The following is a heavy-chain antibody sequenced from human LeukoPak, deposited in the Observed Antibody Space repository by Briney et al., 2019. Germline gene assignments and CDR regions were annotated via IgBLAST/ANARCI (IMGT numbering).Heavy chain of an antibody. J-gene: IGHJ4*02. CDR3: ARGGRVREFDY. Sequence: GGSLRLSCAASGLTFSTNYMSWVRQAPGKGLEWVSVIYSGGSTDYTDSVKGRFIISRDNPKNMLYLQMNSLRAEDTAVYYCARGGRVREFDYWGQGTLVTVSS. CDR2: IYSGGST. CDR1: GLTFSTNY. D-gene: IGHD1-1*01. V-gene: IGHV3-53*01.